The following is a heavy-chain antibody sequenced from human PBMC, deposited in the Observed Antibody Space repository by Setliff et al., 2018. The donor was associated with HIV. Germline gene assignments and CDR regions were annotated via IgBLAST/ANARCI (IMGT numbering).Heavy chain of an antibody. CDR2: IYYSEDT. CDR3: ARSFWSAFSAYNYYIDV. J-gene: IGHJ6*03. CDR1: GGSISTSNYY. V-gene: IGHV4-39*07. Sequence: PSETLSLTCTVSGGSISTSNYYWGWIRQPPGKGLEWIGSIYYSEDTDDVNPSLESRVSISGDTSKNQFSLNLSSVTAADTAVYYCARSFWSAFSAYNYYIDVWGKGTTVTVSS. D-gene: IGHD3-3*01.